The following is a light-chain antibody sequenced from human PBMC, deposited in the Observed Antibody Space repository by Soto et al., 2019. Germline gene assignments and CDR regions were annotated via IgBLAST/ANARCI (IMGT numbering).Light chain of an antibody. J-gene: IGKJ4*01. CDR1: QSVDSN. CDR2: GAS. CDR3: QKYNSAPLT. V-gene: IGKV3D-15*01. Sequence: EIVMTQSPGTLSVSTGEGATLSCRASQSVDSNLAWYQQKPGQAPRLLIYGASTRATGIPDRFRGSGSGTEFTLTISSLQSEDFAAYYCQKYNSAPLTFGGGTKVEIK.